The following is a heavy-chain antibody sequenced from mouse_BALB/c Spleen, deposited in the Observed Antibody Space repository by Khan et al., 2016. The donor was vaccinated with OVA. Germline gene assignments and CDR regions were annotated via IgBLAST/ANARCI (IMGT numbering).Heavy chain of an antibody. J-gene: IGHJ4*01. CDR1: GYTFTSYW. Sequence: DLVKPGASVKLSCKASGYTFTSYWINWIKQRPGQGLEWIGRISPGSGTPYYNAMFKGKATLTVDISSNTAYIQLSSLSSEDSAVYFSARENYYGSTHYAMDYWGQGTSVTVSS. CDR3: ARENYYGSTHYAMDY. V-gene: IGHV1S41*01. CDR2: ISPGSGTP. D-gene: IGHD1-1*01.